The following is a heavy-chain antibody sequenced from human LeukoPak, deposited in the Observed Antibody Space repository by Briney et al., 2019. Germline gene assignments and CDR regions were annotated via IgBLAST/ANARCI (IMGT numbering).Heavy chain of an antibody. V-gene: IGHV4-61*02. Sequence: SETLFLTCTVSGGSISSGGYYWSWIRQPAGQGLEWIGRIYTSGSTNYNPSLKSRVTMSVDTSKNQFSLKLSSVTAADTAVYYCARGYYDILTGYHYYFDYWGQGTLVTVSS. D-gene: IGHD3-9*01. CDR3: ARGYYDILTGYHYYFDY. CDR2: IYTSGST. J-gene: IGHJ4*02. CDR1: GGSISSGGYY.